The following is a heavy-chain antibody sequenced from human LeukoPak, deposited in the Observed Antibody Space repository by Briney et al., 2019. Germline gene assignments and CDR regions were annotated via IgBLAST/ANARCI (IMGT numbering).Heavy chain of an antibody. CDR1: GFTFSSYD. CDR3: VKSVAARPGCGSYFDY. V-gene: IGHV3-64D*09. D-gene: IGHD6-6*01. Sequence: GGSLRLSCSASGFTFSSYDMHWVRQAPGKGLEYVSVVSSNRGRTHYADSVKGRFTISRDNSKNTLYLQMSSLRAEDTAVYDCVKSVAARPGCGSYFDYWGQGTLVTVSS. CDR2: VSSNRGRT. J-gene: IGHJ4*02.